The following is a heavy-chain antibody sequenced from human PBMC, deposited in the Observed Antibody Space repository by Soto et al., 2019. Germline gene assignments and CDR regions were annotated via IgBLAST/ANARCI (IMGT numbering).Heavy chain of an antibody. CDR3: ASSDIVVVPAAIQDYYYYYGMDV. J-gene: IGHJ6*02. D-gene: IGHD2-2*02. CDR1: GGTFSSYA. Sequence: QVQLVQSGAEVKKPGSSVKVSCKASGGTFSSYAISWVRQAPGQGLEWMGGIIPIFGTANYAQKFQGRVTITADKSTSTAYMELSSLRSEDTAVYYCASSDIVVVPAAIQDYYYYYGMDVWGQGTTVTVAS. CDR2: IIPIFGTA. V-gene: IGHV1-69*06.